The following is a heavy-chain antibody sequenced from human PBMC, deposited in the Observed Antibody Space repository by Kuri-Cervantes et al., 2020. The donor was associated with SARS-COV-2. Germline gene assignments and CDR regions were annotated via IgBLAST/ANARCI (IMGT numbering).Heavy chain of an antibody. D-gene: IGHD3-3*01. CDR3: ARETAIFGVVTSVYFDY. CDR2: ISSSSSYI. V-gene: IGHV3-21*01. CDR1: GFTFSSYS. Sequence: GGSLRLSCAASGFTFSSYSMNWVRQAPGKGLEWVSSISSSSSYIYYADSVKGRFIISRDNAKNSLYLQMNSLRVEDTAVYYCARETAIFGVVTSVYFDYWGQGTLVTVSS. J-gene: IGHJ4*02.